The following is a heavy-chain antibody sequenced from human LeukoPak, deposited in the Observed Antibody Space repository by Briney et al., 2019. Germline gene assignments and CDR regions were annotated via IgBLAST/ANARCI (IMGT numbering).Heavy chain of an antibody. CDR1: GYTFTGYY. J-gene: IGHJ6*03. D-gene: IGHD3-9*01. V-gene: IGHV1-2*02. CDR3: ARSVHLRYFDWLLPYYYYYMDV. CDR2: INPNSGGT. Sequence: ASVKVSCKASGYTFTGYYMHWVRQAPGQGLEWMGWINPNSGGTNYAQKFQGRVTMTRDTSISTAYMELSRLRSDDTAVYYCARSVHLRYFDWLLPYYYYYMDVWGKGTTVTISS.